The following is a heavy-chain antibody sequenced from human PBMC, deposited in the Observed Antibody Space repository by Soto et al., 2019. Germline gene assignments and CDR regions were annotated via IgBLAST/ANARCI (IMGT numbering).Heavy chain of an antibody. CDR2: MNPNSGNT. Sequence: QVQLVQSGAEVKKPGASVKVSCKASGYTFTSYDINWLRQATGQGLEWMGWMNPNSGNTGYAQKFQGRVTMTRNTSLSTAYMELSSLRSEDTAVYYCATLNRAGTYHYGMDVWGQGTTVTVSS. J-gene: IGHJ6*02. CDR3: ATLNRAGTYHYGMDV. V-gene: IGHV1-8*01. CDR1: GYTFTSYD.